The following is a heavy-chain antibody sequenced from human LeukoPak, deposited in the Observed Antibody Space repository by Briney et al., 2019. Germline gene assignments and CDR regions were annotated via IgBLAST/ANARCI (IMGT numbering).Heavy chain of an antibody. CDR2: INHSGVA. J-gene: IGHJ5*01. V-gene: IGHV4-34*01. CDR1: GFTFSSYE. CDR3: ARGSPKHDS. Sequence: GSLRLSCAASGFTFSSYEMNWIRQPPGKGLEWIGEINHSGVAKYNPSLKSRLTISVDTSKNQFSLKLKSVTAADTAVYYCARGSPKHDSWGQGTLVTVSS.